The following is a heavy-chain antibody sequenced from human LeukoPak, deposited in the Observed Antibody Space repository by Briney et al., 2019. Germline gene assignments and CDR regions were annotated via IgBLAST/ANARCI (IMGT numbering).Heavy chain of an antibody. CDR1: GGSISSYY. D-gene: IGHD3-10*01. CDR3: ARVETDNYGSDY. V-gene: IGHV4-38-2*02. J-gene: IGHJ4*02. CDR2: IYHSGST. Sequence: SETLSLTCTVSGGSISSYYWSWIRQPPGKGLEWIGSIYHSGSTFYNPSLTSRVTISVDTSKNQFSLKLSSVTAADTAVYYCARVETDNYGSDYWGQGTLVTASS.